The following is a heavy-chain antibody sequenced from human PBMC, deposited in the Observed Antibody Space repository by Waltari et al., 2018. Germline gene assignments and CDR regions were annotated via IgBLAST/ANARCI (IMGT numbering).Heavy chain of an antibody. CDR2: INPDSGGT. CDR3: ARDYHSGGYATDY. Sequence: QVQLVQSGAEVKEPGASVKVSCKASGYTFTGHYMHWVRQTPGQGLEWRGGINPDSGGTDYAPKFQGRVTMTRDTSINTLYLELSSLRADDTAVYFCARDYHSGGYATDYWGQGTRVTVSS. V-gene: IGHV1-2*02. D-gene: IGHD5-18*01. J-gene: IGHJ4*02. CDR1: GYTFTGHY.